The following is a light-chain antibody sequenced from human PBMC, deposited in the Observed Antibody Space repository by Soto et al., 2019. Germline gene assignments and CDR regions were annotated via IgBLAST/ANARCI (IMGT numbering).Light chain of an antibody. CDR2: DVT. V-gene: IGLV2-11*01. CDR3: CSYADNYFSV. J-gene: IGLJ1*01. Sequence: QSVLTQPRSVSGSPGQSVTISCTGITSDVGGYDYVSWYQHHPGKAPKLIIYDVTQRPSGIPDRFSGSKSGNTASLTISGLQADDEADYHCCSYADNYFSVFGTGTKVTVL. CDR1: TSDVGGYDY.